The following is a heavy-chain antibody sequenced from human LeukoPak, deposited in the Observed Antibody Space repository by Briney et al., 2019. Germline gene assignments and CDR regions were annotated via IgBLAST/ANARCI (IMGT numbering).Heavy chain of an antibody. CDR2: IYYSGST. CDR3: AGSGYSYGTHPDYFDY. Sequence: SETLSLTCTVSGGSISSYYWSWIRQPPGKGLEWIGYIYYSGSTNCNPSLKSRVTISVDTSKNQFSLKLSSVTAADTAVYYCAGSGYSYGTHPDYFDYWGQGTLVTVSS. V-gene: IGHV4-59*08. CDR1: GGSISSYY. J-gene: IGHJ4*02. D-gene: IGHD5-18*01.